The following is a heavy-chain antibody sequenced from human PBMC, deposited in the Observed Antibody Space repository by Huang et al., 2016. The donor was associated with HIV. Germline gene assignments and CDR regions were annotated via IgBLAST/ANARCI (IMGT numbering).Heavy chain of an antibody. CDR2: IYPRDSET. Sequence: EVLLVQSGAELKEPGESLKISCKASGYGFSSYWIGWVGPKPGKGLEWMGIIYPRDSETKYSPSFDGQVTISADKSTRTAYLQWESLKAPDTAIYFCARQVDGFRSHFDFWGQGTLVSVSS. CDR1: GYGFSSYW. V-gene: IGHV5-51*01. J-gene: IGHJ4*02. CDR3: ARQVDGFRSHFDF. D-gene: IGHD5-18*01.